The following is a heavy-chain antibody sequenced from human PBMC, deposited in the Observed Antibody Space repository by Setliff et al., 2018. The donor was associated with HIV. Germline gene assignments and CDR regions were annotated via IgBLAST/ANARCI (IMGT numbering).Heavy chain of an antibody. CDR3: AKDPRAAVATICDY. Sequence: GGSLRLSCAASGFTFSSYTMNWVRQAPGKGLEWVSSISSSSYYIYYADSVKGRFIISRDNAKNSLFLQMNSLRAEDTAVYYCAKDPRAAVATICDYWGQGTLVTVSS. D-gene: IGHD5-12*01. V-gene: IGHV3-21*04. CDR2: ISSSSYYI. J-gene: IGHJ4*02. CDR1: GFTFSSYT.